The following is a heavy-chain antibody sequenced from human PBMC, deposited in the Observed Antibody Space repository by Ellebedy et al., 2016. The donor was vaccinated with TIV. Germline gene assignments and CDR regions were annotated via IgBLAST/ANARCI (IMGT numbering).Heavy chain of an antibody. CDR3: ARDPVGVGPAFDI. D-gene: IGHD4-23*01. J-gene: IGHJ3*02. CDR2: ITDNGDNT. Sequence: GESLKISCAASGLTFSSHAMSWVRQAPGKGLEWVSSITDNGDNTYYADSVKGRFTISRDNSKNTLDLQMNSLRAEDTAVYYCARDPVGVGPAFDIWGQGTMVTVSS. V-gene: IGHV3-23*01. CDR1: GLTFSSHA.